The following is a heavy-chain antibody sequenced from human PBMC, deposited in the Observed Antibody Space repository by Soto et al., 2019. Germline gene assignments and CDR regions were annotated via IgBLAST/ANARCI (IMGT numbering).Heavy chain of an antibody. J-gene: IGHJ4*02. CDR1: GFTVSSNY. Sequence: AGGSLRLSCAASGFTVSSNYMSWVRQAPGKGLEWVSVIYSGGSTYYADSVKGRFTISRDNSKNTLYLQMNSLRAEDTAVYYCARGNIAAAGELDYWGQGTLVTVS. CDR3: ARGNIAAAGELDY. CDR2: IYSGGST. D-gene: IGHD6-13*01. V-gene: IGHV3-53*01.